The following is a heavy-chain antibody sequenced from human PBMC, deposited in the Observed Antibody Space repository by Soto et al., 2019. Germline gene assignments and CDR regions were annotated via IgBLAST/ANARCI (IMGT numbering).Heavy chain of an antibody. CDR3: SKDSSTADSKYNLTNWYFDL. V-gene: IGHV3-9*01. CDR1: GFTFEDYA. CDR2: ISWNSGSI. Sequence: EVQLVESGGGLVQPGRSLRLSCGASGFTFEDYAMHWVRQAPGKGREWVSGISWNSGSIGYADPVKGRFTISRDNAKNTPNLQMNRQRAEDTTFYNCSKDSSTADSKYNLTNWYFDLWSSGTLVTVSS. D-gene: IGHD3-22*01. J-gene: IGHJ2*01.